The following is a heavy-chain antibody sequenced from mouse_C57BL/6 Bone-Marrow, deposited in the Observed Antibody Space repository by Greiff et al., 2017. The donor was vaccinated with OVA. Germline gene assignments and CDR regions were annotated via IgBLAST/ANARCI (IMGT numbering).Heavy chain of an antibody. Sequence: EVKLQESGGGLVKPGGSLKLSCAASGFTFSDYGMHWVRQAPEKGLEWVAYISSGSSTIYYADTVKGRFTISRDNAKNTLFLQMTSLRSEDTAMYYCARTYELLRFMDYWGQGTSVTVSS. D-gene: IGHD1-1*01. J-gene: IGHJ4*01. CDR2: ISSGSSTI. CDR1: GFTFSDYG. V-gene: IGHV5-17*01. CDR3: ARTYELLRFMDY.